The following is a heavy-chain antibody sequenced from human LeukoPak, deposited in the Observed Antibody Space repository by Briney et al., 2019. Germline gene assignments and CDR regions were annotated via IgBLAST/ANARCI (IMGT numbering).Heavy chain of an antibody. CDR3: ARDSGRYTGDY. Sequence: PWGSLRLSCAASGFSFSNNYMSWVRQAPGKGLEWVSVISSAGSTYYAGSVQGRFTISRDNSKNTVYLRMNSLRAEDTAVYYCARDSGRYTGDYWGQGTLVTVSS. D-gene: IGHD3-16*02. J-gene: IGHJ4*02. CDR1: GFSFSNNY. V-gene: IGHV3-53*01. CDR2: ISSAGST.